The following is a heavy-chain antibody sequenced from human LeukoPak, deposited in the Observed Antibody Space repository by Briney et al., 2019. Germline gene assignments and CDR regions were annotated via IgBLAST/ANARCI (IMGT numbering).Heavy chain of an antibody. CDR1: GSISSYY. V-gene: IGHV4-59*08. CDR3: AGLKSTVAWASFDY. CDR2: SYFTGNP. D-gene: IGHD4-23*01. J-gene: IGHJ4*02. Sequence: SETLSLTCIVSGSISSYYWTWIRQPPGKGLEWIGHSYFTGNPNYNPSLKSRVTISVDPPKNQFSLKLTSVTAADTAVYYCAGLKSTVAWASFDYWGQGILVTVSS.